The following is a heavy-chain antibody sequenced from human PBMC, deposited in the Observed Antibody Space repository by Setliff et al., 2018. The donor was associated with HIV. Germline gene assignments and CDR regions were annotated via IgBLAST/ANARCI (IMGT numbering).Heavy chain of an antibody. CDR3: ARGYCSSTSCYGIYYFDN. V-gene: IGHV1-8*01. Sequence: GASVKVSCKASRYNFTSHDINWVRQAPGQGLEWMGWMNPKSGNTGYARKFQGRVTMTRKTSISTAYMELRSLRSDDTAVYYCARGYCSSTSCYGIYYFDNWGQGTPVTVSS. J-gene: IGHJ4*02. D-gene: IGHD2-2*01. CDR2: MNPKSGNT. CDR1: RYNFTSHD.